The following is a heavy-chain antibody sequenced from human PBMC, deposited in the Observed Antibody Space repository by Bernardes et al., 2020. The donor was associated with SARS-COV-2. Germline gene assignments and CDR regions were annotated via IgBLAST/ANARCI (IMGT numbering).Heavy chain of an antibody. CDR1: GFTFSSHW. CDR3: ARDTFGDGALFDY. D-gene: IGHD3-10*01. CDR2: ISEDGTYT. Sequence: VGSLSLSCAASGFTFSSHWMHWVRQAQGKGLVWLSRISEDGTYTDYAGSVRGRFTISRDNAKNTVYLQMNSLRVDDTAVYYCARDTFGDGALFDYWGQGNLVTVSS. V-gene: IGHV3-74*01. J-gene: IGHJ4*02.